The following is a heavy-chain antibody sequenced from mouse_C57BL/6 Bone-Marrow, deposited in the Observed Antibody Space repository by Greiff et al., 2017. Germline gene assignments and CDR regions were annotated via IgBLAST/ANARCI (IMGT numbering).Heavy chain of an antibody. V-gene: IGHV2-6*02. Sequence: VQLVESGPGLVAPSQSLSITCTVSGFSLTSYGVHWVRQPPGKGLAWLVVIWSDGSTNYNSALKSRLSISKDNSKSQVFLKMNSLQTDDTAMYYCSRKIYDGYSAWFAYWGQGTLVTVSA. CDR1: GFSLTSYG. CDR3: SRKIYDGYSAWFAY. J-gene: IGHJ3*01. CDR2: IWSDGST. D-gene: IGHD2-3*01.